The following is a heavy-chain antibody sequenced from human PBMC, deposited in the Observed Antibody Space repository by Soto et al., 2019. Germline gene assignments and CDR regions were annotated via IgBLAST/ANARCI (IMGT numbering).Heavy chain of an antibody. CDR2: INPSGGST. D-gene: IGHD6-13*01. J-gene: IGHJ5*02. CDR1: GYTFTSYY. V-gene: IGHV1-46*03. CDR3: ARDISIAAAQNWFDP. Sequence: ASVKVSCKASGYTFTSYYMHWVRQAPGQGLEWMGIINPSGGSTSYAQKFQGRVTMTRDTSTSTVYMELSSLRSEDTAVYYCARDISIAAAQNWFDPWGQGNLVTVS.